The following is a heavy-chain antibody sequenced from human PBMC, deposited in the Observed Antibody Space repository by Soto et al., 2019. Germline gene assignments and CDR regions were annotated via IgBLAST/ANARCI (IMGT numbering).Heavy chain of an antibody. V-gene: IGHV1-18*04. CDR3: ARRRVVRGVMTYYYGMDV. CDR2: ISAYNGNT. Sequence: GASVKVSCKASGYTFTSYGISWVRQAPGQGLEWMGWISAYNGNTNYAQKLQGRVTMTTDTSTSTAYMELRSLRSDDTAVYYCARRRVVRGVMTYYYGMDVWGQGTTVTVPS. D-gene: IGHD3-10*01. CDR1: GYTFTSYG. J-gene: IGHJ6*02.